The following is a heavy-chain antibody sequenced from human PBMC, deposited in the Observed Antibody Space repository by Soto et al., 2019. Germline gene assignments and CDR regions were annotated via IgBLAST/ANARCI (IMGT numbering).Heavy chain of an antibody. CDR2: INPNSGGT. Sequence: ASVKVSCKASGYTFTGYYMHWVRQAPGQGLEWMGWINPNSGGTNYAQKFQGWVTMTRDTSISTAYMELSRLRSDDTAVYYCARDNGTYYDFWSGFFPWGQGTLDTVSS. J-gene: IGHJ5*02. V-gene: IGHV1-2*04. CDR3: ARDNGTYYDFWSGFFP. D-gene: IGHD3-3*01. CDR1: GYTFTGYY.